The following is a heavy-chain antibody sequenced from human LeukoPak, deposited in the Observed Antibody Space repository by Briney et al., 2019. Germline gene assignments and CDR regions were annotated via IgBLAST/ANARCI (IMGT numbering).Heavy chain of an antibody. CDR2: ISGRGDST. CDR3: AKRSGSYGYYYYMDV. Sequence: GGSLRLSCAASGFTFTTYAMSWVRQAPGKGLEWVPGISGRGDSTNYADSVTGRFTISRDNSKNTLYLQMNSLRAEDTAVYYCAKRSGSYGYYYYMDVWGKGTTVTV. CDR1: GFTFTTYA. D-gene: IGHD1-26*01. V-gene: IGHV3-23*01. J-gene: IGHJ6*03.